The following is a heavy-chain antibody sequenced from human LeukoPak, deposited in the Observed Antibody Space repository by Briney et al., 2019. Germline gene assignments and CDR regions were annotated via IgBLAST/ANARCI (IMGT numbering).Heavy chain of an antibody. Sequence: PSETLSLTCAVHGGSFSGYYWSWIRQPPGKGLEWIGEINHSGSTNYNPSLKSRVTISVDTSKNQFSLKLSSVTAADTAVYYCARGQLVPRLYYFDYWGQGTLVTVSS. D-gene: IGHD6-6*01. V-gene: IGHV4-34*01. CDR3: ARGQLVPRLYYFDY. CDR2: INHSGST. CDR1: GGSFSGYY. J-gene: IGHJ4*02.